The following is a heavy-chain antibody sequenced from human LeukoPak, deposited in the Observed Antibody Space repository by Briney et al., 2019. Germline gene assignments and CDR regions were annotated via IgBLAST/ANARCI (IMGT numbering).Heavy chain of an antibody. V-gene: IGHV3-30*04. CDR2: ISYDGSNK. CDR1: GFTFSSYA. Sequence: GGSLRLSCAASGFTFSSYAMHWVRQAPGKGLEWVAVISYDGSNKYYADSVKGRFTISRDNSKNTLYLQMYSLRAEDTAVYYCARDRYVVVTAIYGYWGQGTLVTVSS. CDR3: ARDRYVVVTAIYGY. D-gene: IGHD2-21*02. J-gene: IGHJ4*02.